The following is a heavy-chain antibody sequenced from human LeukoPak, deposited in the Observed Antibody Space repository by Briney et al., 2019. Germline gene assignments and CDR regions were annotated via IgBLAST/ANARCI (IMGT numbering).Heavy chain of an antibody. CDR1: GFTFSSCG. CDR2: ISGSGGST. CDR3: AYDSRGYHANYFDY. V-gene: IGHV3-23*01. D-gene: IGHD3-22*01. Sequence: TGGSLRLSCAASGFTFSSCGLSWVRQAPGKGLEWVSSISGSGGSTYYADSVKGRFTISRDNSKNTLYLQMNSLRAEDTALYYCAYDSRGYHANYFDYWGQGTLVTVSS. J-gene: IGHJ4*02.